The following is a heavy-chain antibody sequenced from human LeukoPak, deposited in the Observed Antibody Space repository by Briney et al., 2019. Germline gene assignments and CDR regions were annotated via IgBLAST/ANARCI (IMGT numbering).Heavy chain of an antibody. Sequence: SQTLSLTCAVSGGSISSGGYSWSWIRQPPGKGLEWIGYIYHSGSTYYNPSLKSRVTISVDRSKNQFSLKLSSVTAAGTAVYYCARVAGGSSLDYWGQGTLVTVSS. CDR1: GGSISSGGYS. V-gene: IGHV4-30-2*01. CDR3: ARVAGGSSLDY. CDR2: IYHSGST. J-gene: IGHJ4*02. D-gene: IGHD6-6*01.